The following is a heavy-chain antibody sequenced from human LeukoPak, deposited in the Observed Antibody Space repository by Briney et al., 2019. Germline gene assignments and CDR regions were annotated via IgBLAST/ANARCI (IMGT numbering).Heavy chain of an antibody. CDR1: GFTFSSYS. CDR3: ARDEGLLSHLPDY. V-gene: IGHV3-21*01. D-gene: IGHD3-3*01. Sequence: PGGSLGLSCAASGFTFSSYSMNWVRQAPGKGLEWVSSISSSSSYIYYADSVKGRFTIPRDNAKNSLYLQMNSLRAEDTAVYYCARDEGLLSHLPDYWGQGTLVTVSS. J-gene: IGHJ4*02. CDR2: ISSSSSYI.